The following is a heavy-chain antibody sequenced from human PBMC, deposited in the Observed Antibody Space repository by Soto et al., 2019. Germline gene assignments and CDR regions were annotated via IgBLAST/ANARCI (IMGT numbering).Heavy chain of an antibody. D-gene: IGHD2-21*02. V-gene: IGHV4-59*01. CDR1: GGSITSYH. J-gene: IGHJ4*02. Sequence: SETLSLTCIVSGGSITSYHWSWIRQFPGKGLEWIAYIYYTGNTYYNPSLKSRVTISVDTSKNQFSLKLSSVTAADTAVYYCARDFRCGGDCYNPYFDYWGQGTMVTVSS. CDR2: IYYTGNT. CDR3: ARDFRCGGDCYNPYFDY.